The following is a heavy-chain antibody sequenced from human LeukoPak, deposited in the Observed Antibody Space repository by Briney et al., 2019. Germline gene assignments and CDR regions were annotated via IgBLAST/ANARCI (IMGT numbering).Heavy chain of an antibody. CDR1: GDSISSGDYY. CDR3: AREMLRYSSGRDAFDI. D-gene: IGHD6-19*01. CDR2: ISSSGST. Sequence: SQTLSLTCTVSGDSISSGDYYWSWIRQPAGKGLEWIGRISSSGSTNYNPSLKSRVTISVDTSKNQFSLKLSSVTAADTAVYFCAREMLRYSSGRDAFDIWGQGTMVTVSS. V-gene: IGHV4-61*02. J-gene: IGHJ3*02.